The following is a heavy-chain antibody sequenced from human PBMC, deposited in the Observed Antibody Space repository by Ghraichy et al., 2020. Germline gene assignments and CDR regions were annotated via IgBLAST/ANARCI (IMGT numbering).Heavy chain of an antibody. CDR3: ARRPKRGYCSGGSCYSNYYYYGMDV. CDR1: GGSFSGYY. CDR2: INHSGST. Sequence: SETLSLTCAVYGGSFSGYYWSWIRQPPGKGLEWIGEINHSGSTNYNPSLKSRVTISVDTSKNQFSLKLSSVTAADTAVYYCARRPKRGYCSGGSCYSNYYYYGMDVWGQGTTVTVSS. J-gene: IGHJ6*02. V-gene: IGHV4-34*01. D-gene: IGHD2-15*01.